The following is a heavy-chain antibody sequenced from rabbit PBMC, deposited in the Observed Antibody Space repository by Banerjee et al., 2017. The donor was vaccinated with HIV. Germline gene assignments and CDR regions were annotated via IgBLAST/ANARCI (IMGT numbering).Heavy chain of an antibody. J-gene: IGHJ4*01. Sequence: QEQLEESGGGLVKPEGSLTLTCKASGFDISSYHMCWVRQAPGKGLEWIGCTYAGSSTTIWYASWAKGRFTISKASSTTVTLQMTSLTAADTATYFCARFVTAGGGGYPNLWGPGTLVTVS. CDR3: ARFVTAGGGGYPNL. V-gene: IGHV1S45*01. CDR2: TYAGSSTTI. D-gene: IGHD2-1*01. CDR1: GFDISSYH.